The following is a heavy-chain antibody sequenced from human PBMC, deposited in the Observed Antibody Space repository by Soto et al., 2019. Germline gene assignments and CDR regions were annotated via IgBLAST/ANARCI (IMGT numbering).Heavy chain of an antibody. CDR1: GFTFSSYG. J-gene: IGHJ4*02. CDR2: IWYDGSNK. Sequence: GGSLRLSCAASGFTFSSYGMHWVRQAPGKGLEWVAVIWYDGSNKYYADSVKGRFTISRDNSKITLYLQMNSLRAEDTAVYYCARSHLGYDYADFDYWGQGTLVTVSS. CDR3: ARSHLGYDYADFDY. D-gene: IGHD5-12*01. V-gene: IGHV3-33*01.